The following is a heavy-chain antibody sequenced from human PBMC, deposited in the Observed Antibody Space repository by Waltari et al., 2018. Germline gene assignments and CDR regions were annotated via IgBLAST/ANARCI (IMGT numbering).Heavy chain of an antibody. D-gene: IGHD6-13*01. CDR1: GFTFSDYY. CDR3: AKTYSSSWLDAFDI. CDR2: ISSGGRSI. J-gene: IGHJ3*02. V-gene: IGHV3-11*04. Sequence: QVQLVESGGGLVKPGGSLRLCCAASGFTFSDYYMSWIRRAPGKGLEWVSYISSGGRSIYYAATVKGRFTISRDNAKNSLYRQMNSLIAEDTAVYYCAKTYSSSWLDAFDIWGQGTMVTVSS.